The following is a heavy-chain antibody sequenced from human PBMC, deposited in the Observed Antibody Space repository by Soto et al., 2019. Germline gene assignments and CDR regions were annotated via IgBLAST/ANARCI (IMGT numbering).Heavy chain of an antibody. D-gene: IGHD3-3*01. V-gene: IGHV4-34*01. Sequence: QVQLQQWGAGLLKPSETLSLTCAVYGGSFSGYYWSWIRQPPGKGLEWIGEINHSGSTNYNPSLKSRVTISVDTSKNQFSLKLSSVTAADTAVYYCARAARDFWSGYSYNWFAPWGQGTLVTVSS. J-gene: IGHJ5*02. CDR1: GGSFSGYY. CDR2: INHSGST. CDR3: ARAARDFWSGYSYNWFAP.